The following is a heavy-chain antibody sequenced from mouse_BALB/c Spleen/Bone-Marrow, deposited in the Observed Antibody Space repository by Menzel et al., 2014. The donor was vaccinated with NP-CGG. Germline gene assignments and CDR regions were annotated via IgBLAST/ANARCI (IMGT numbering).Heavy chain of an antibody. Sequence: DVVLVESGGGLVQPGGSLKLSCAASGFTFSSYGMSWVRQTPDKRLELVATINSNGGSTYYPDSVKGRFTISRDNAKNTLYLQMSSLKSEDTAMYYCAREDYYYAMDYWGQGTSVTVSS. CDR3: AREDYYYAMDY. CDR1: GFTFSSYG. CDR2: INSNGGST. V-gene: IGHV5-6-3*01. J-gene: IGHJ4*01.